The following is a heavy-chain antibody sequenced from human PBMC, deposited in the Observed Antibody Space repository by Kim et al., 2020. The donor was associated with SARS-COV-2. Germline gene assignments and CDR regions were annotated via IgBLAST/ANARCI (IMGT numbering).Heavy chain of an antibody. Sequence: SETLSLTCAVYGGSFSGYYWSWIRQPPGKGLEWIGEINHSGSTNYNPSLKSRVTISVDTSKNQFSLKLSSVTAADTAVYYCARALWFGEFNFDYWGQGTL. D-gene: IGHD3-10*01. CDR3: ARALWFGEFNFDY. CDR2: INHSGST. V-gene: IGHV4-34*01. J-gene: IGHJ4*02. CDR1: GGSFSGYY.